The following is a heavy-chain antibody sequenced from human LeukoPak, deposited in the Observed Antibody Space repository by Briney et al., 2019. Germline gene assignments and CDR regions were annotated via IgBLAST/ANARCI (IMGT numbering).Heavy chain of an antibody. CDR1: GYSISSGYY. V-gene: IGHV4-38-2*02. J-gene: IGHJ5*02. Sequence: RSSETLPLTCTVSGYSISSGYYWGWIRQPPGKGLEWIGSIYHSGSTYYNPSLKSRVTISVDTSKNQFSLKLSSVTAADTAVYYCARVKWVRGSGLNWLDPWGQGTLVTVSS. D-gene: IGHD3-10*01. CDR2: IYHSGST. CDR3: ARVKWVRGSGLNWLDP.